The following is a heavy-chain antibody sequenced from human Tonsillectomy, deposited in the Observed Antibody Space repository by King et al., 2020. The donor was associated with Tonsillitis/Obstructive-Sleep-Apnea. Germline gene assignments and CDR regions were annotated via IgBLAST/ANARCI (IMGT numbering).Heavy chain of an antibody. CDR3: ARELGFYYGSGSPYYYYYMDV. CDR2: ISGSSTYI. CDR1: GFSLRNYN. Sequence: DVQLVESGGGLVKPGGSLRLSCAASGFSLRNYNMNWVRQAPGKGLEWVSSISGSSTYIYYADSVKGRFTISRDNAKNSLYRQMNSLRAEDTAVYYCARELGFYYGSGSPYYYYYMDVWGKGTTVTVSS. V-gene: IGHV3-21*01. J-gene: IGHJ6*03. D-gene: IGHD3-10*01.